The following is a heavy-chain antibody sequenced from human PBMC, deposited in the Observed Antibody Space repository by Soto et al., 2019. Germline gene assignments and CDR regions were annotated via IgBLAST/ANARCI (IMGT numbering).Heavy chain of an antibody. J-gene: IGHJ4*02. D-gene: IGHD3-16*01. CDR1: GFSFSNNG. CDR3: AKDRVESGLGEIDY. V-gene: IGHV3-30*18. CDR2: ISYDGSKK. Sequence: QVQLVESGGGVVQPGRSLRLSCAASGFSFSNNGMHWVRQAPGKGLEWVAIISYDGSKKFYADSVKGRFTISRDNSKNTLYLQMNSLSVADTAVYYCAKDRVESGLGEIDYWGQGTLVTVSS.